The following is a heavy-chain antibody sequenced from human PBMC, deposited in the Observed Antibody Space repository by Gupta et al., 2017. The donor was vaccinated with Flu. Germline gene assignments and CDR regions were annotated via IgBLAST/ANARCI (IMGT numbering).Heavy chain of an antibody. CDR1: G. Sequence: GETWFRQPPGKAVEWHAHISSQDEKSESTPLKSRLTITKDTSRSQVVVTMTNRDAVDTATNYCARRGGGTNSCYGNNGFDPWGKGTVGTVSS. D-gene: IGHD2-2*01. V-gene: IGHV2-26*01. J-gene: IGHJ5*02. CDR2: ISSQDEK. CDR3: ARRGGGTNSCYGNNGFDP.